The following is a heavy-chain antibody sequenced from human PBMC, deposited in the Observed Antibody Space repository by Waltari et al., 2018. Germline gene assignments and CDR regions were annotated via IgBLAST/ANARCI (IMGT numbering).Heavy chain of an antibody. V-gene: IGHV1-3*01. Sequence: QVQLVQSGAEVKKPGASVKVSCKVSGYTFTSYPIHWVRQAPGQSLGWMGWINAGSGDTYYSQNFQVRVTTTRDTSASTAYIELSSLRSEDTAVYYCARLKYYYDNNGDYYSYFDYWGQGTLVTVSS. J-gene: IGHJ4*02. CDR1: GYTFTSYP. CDR3: ARLKYYYDNNGDYYSYFDY. D-gene: IGHD3-22*01. CDR2: INAGSGDT.